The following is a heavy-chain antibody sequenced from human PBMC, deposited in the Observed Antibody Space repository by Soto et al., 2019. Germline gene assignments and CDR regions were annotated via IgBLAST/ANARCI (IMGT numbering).Heavy chain of an antibody. J-gene: IGHJ5*02. Sequence: QVQLVQSGAEVKKPGASVKVSCKVSGYTLTELSMHWVRQAPGKGLEWMGGFDPEDGETIYAQKFQGRVTMTEETSTDTAYMELSSLRSEDTAVYYCATWEQEVAATGRFDPWGQGTLVTVSS. D-gene: IGHD6-25*01. V-gene: IGHV1-24*01. CDR1: GYTLTELS. CDR2: FDPEDGET. CDR3: ATWEQEVAATGRFDP.